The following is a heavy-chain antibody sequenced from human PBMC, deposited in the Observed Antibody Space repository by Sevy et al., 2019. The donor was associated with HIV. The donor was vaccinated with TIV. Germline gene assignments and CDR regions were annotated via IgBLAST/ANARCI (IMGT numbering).Heavy chain of an antibody. V-gene: IGHV4-4*07. Sequence: SETLSITCTVSGGSISSYYWSWIRQPAGKGLEWIGRIYTSGSTNYNPSLKSRVTMSVDTSKNQFSLKLSSVTAADTAVYYCARDNWNDVRYYYGIDVRGQGTTVTVSS. CDR1: GGSISSYY. D-gene: IGHD1-20*01. CDR2: IYTSGST. CDR3: ARDNWNDVRYYYGIDV. J-gene: IGHJ6*02.